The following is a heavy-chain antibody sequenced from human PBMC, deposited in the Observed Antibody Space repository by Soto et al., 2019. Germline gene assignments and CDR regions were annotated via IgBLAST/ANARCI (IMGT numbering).Heavy chain of an antibody. CDR1: GYTFTGYY. J-gene: IGHJ6*03. Sequence: ASVKVSCKASGYTFTGYYMHWVRQAPGQGLEWMGWINPNSGGTNYAQKFQGWVTMTRDTSIGTAYMELSRLRSDDTAVYYCARGLGGITMVRGVNKPANGNYMDAWGKGTTVTVSS. CDR2: INPNSGGT. CDR3: ARGLGGITMVRGVNKPANGNYMDA. D-gene: IGHD3-10*01. V-gene: IGHV1-2*04.